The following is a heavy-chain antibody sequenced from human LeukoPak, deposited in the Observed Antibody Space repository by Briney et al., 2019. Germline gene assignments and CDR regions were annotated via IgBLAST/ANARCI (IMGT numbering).Heavy chain of an antibody. CDR3: ARFVPNVLRYFDWFTPLDY. V-gene: IGHV3-30-3*01. D-gene: IGHD3-9*01. CDR2: ISYDGSNK. Sequence: GGSLRLSCAASGFTFSSYAMHWVRQAPGKGLEWVAVISYDGSNKYYADSVKGRFTISRDNSKNTLYLQMNSLRAEDTAVYYCARFVPNVLRYFDWFTPLDYWGQGTLVTVSS. CDR1: GFTFSSYA. J-gene: IGHJ4*02.